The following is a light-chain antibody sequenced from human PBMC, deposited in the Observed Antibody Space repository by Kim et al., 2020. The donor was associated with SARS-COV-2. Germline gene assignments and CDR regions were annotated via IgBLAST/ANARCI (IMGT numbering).Light chain of an antibody. CDR1: SSDVGGYIH. Sequence: QSALTQPASVSGSPGQWSTISCTGTSSDVGGYIHVSWYQQHPGKAPKLIIYDVNKRPSGASDRFSGSKSANTASLTISGLQAEDEAEYYCSSFTTIGTWVFGGGTQLTVL. CDR3: SSFTTIGTWV. J-gene: IGLJ3*02. CDR2: DVN. V-gene: IGLV2-14*01.